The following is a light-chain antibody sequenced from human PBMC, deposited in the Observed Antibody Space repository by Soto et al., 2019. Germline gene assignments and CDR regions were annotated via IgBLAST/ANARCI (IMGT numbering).Light chain of an antibody. CDR2: AAS. J-gene: IGKJ3*01. CDR1: QGISSY. V-gene: IGKV1-9*01. Sequence: IQLTQSPSSLSASVGDRVTITCRASQGISSYLAWYQQKPGKAPKLLIYAASTLQSRVPSRFSGSGSGTDFTLTISILQPEDFATYYCQQLNSYPPTFGPGTKVDIK. CDR3: QQLNSYPPT.